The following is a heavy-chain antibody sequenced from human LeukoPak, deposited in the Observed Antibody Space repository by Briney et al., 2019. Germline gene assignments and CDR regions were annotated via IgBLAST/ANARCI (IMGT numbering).Heavy chain of an antibody. CDR2: INSDGSTT. D-gene: IGHD3-22*01. V-gene: IGHV3-74*01. J-gene: IGHJ1*01. CDR3: AIKDDSSGYYSEYFQH. Sequence: GGSLRLSCAASGFTFSSYWMHWVRQAPGKGLVWVSRINSDGSTTSYADSVKGRFTISRDNAKNTLYLQMSSLRAGDTAVYYCAIKDDSSGYYSEYFQHWGQGTLVTVSS. CDR1: GFTFSSYW.